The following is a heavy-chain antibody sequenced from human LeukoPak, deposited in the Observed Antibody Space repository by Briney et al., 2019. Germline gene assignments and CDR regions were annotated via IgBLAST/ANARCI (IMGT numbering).Heavy chain of an antibody. Sequence: ASETLSLTCAVYGGSFSTYYWSWIRQPPGKGLEWIGGINHSGSTNYNPSLKSRVTISVDTSKNQLSLKLSSVTAADTAVYYCARGPRKVFSESYYEYYYGMDVWGQGTTVTVSS. CDR3: ARGPRKVFSESYYEYYYGMDV. J-gene: IGHJ6*02. D-gene: IGHD3-22*01. CDR2: INHSGST. CDR1: GGSFSTYY. V-gene: IGHV4-34*01.